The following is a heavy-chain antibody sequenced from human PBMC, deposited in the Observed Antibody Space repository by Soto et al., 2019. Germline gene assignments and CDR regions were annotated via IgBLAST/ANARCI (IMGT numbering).Heavy chain of an antibody. D-gene: IGHD1-26*01. CDR2: ISGSGDNT. Sequence: GSLRLSCAASGFTFSSYGMSWVRQAPGKGLEWVSGISGSGDNTYYAESVKGRFTISRINSKHTLFLQMNGLRAEDTALYYCAISGTRFTNTYYSDYFEYWGQGALVTVSS. CDR3: AISGTRFTNTYYSDYFEY. CDR1: GFTFSSYG. V-gene: IGHV3-23*01. J-gene: IGHJ4*02.